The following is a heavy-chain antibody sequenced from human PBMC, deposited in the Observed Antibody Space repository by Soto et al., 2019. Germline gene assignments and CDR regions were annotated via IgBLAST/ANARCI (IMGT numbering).Heavy chain of an antibody. CDR1: GFTFSNYG. CDR3: ARDSVSGWYSVDF. D-gene: IGHD6-19*01. Sequence: LRLSCAASGFTFSNYGIHWVRQAPGKGLEWLSVIWFDGTNKYYADSVKGRFAISRDNSKNTVYLQMNSLRAEDTAVYYCARDSVSGWYSVDFWGQGTLVTVSS. CDR2: IWFDGTNK. V-gene: IGHV3-33*01. J-gene: IGHJ4*02.